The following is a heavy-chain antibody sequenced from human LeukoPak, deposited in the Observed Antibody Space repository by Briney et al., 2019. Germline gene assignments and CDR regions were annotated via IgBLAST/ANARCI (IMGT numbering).Heavy chain of an antibody. CDR2: IYTSGST. CDR1: GGSISSGSYY. CDR3: ARGGRELDWYNWNDVGWFGP. D-gene: IGHD1-20*01. V-gene: IGHV4-61*02. J-gene: IGHJ5*02. Sequence: SETLSLTCTVSGGSISSGSYYWSWIRQPAGKGLEWIGRIYTSGSTNYNPSLKSRVTISVDTSKNQFSLKLSSVTAADTAVYYCARGGRELDWYNWNDVGWFGPWGQGTLVTVSS.